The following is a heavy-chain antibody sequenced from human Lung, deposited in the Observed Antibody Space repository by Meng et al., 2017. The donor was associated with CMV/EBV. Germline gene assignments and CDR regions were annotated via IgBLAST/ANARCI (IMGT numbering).Heavy chain of an antibody. Sequence: ASXXVSXKASGYTFTGYYMHWVRQAPGQGLEWMGWINPNSGGTNYAQKFQGRVTMTRDTSISTVYMDPRRLKSDDTAVYYFARGLGDYCSTTSCSYGVDVXGHGXTVTVSS. V-gene: IGHV1-2*02. CDR3: ARGLGDYCSTTSCSYGVDV. J-gene: IGHJ6*02. CDR1: GYTFTGYY. CDR2: INPNSGGT. D-gene: IGHD2-2*01.